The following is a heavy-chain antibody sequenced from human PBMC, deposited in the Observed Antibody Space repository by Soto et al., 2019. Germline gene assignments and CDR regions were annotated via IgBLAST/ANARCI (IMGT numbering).Heavy chain of an antibody. CDR2: SSGTGDNT. D-gene: IGHD2-15*01. CDR1: GFTFSGYA. Sequence: GGSLRLSCAASGFTFSGYAMSWVRQAPGKGLEWVSDSSGTGDNTYYADSVKGRFTISRDKSKNTLFLQMNSLRAEDTAVYYCAKRRYGSGGVMDVWGKGTTVTVSS. V-gene: IGHV3-23*01. CDR3: AKRRYGSGGVMDV. J-gene: IGHJ6*04.